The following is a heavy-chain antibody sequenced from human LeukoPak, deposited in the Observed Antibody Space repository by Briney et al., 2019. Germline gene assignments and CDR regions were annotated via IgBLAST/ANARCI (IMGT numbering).Heavy chain of an antibody. V-gene: IGHV4-4*09. CDR2: IYTSGST. J-gene: IGHJ6*03. CDR3: ARHGYYGSGSYDLGYYYMDV. CDR1: GGSISSYY. Sequence: SETLSLTCTVSGGSISSYYWSWIRQPPGKGLEWIGYIYTSGSTNYNPSLKSRVTISVDTSKNQFSLKLSSVTAADTVVYYCARHGYYGSGSYDLGYYYMDVWGKGTTVTVSS. D-gene: IGHD3-10*01.